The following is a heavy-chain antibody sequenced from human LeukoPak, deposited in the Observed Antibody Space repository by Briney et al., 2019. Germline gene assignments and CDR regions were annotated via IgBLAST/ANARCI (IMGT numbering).Heavy chain of an antibody. D-gene: IGHD2-8*01. CDR1: GYTFTGYY. CDR2: INPNSGDT. Sequence: ASVKVSCKASGYTFTGYYMHWVRQAPGQGLEWMGWINPNSGDTNYAQKFQGRVTVTRDTSICTAYMELSRLESDDTAVYYCARARTWDFWGQGTLVTVSS. CDR3: ARARTWDF. J-gene: IGHJ4*02. V-gene: IGHV1-2*02.